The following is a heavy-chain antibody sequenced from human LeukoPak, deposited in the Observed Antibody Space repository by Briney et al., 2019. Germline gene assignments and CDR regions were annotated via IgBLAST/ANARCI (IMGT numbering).Heavy chain of an antibody. V-gene: IGHV4-39*06. CDR3: ARGSTIFGPFDY. CDR1: GGSITGTAYY. J-gene: IGHJ4*02. Sequence: SETLCPTCAISGGSITGTAYYWGCIRQPPGKGLEWIGSIYYSGSTYNNPSLKSRLTISVNTSKNQFTLNLSSVTAADTAVYYCARGSTIFGPFDYWGGGTLVTVSS. D-gene: IGHD3-3*01. CDR2: IYYSGST.